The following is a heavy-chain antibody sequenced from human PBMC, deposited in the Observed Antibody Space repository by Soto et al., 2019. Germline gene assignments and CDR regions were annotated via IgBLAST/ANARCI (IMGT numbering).Heavy chain of an antibody. Sequence: VQLVESGGGLVQPGGSLRLSCAASGFTFSSSEMNWVRQAPGKGLEWVSYISTSSSSIYYADSVKGRFTISRDNAKNSLSLQMNSLRAEDTAVYYCARATSVFSAFDFWGQGTMVTVSS. CDR3: ARATSVFSAFDF. CDR2: ISTSSSSI. V-gene: IGHV3-48*03. J-gene: IGHJ3*01. CDR1: GFTFSSSE. D-gene: IGHD1-1*01.